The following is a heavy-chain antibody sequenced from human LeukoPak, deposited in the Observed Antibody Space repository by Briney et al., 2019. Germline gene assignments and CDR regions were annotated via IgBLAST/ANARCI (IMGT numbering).Heavy chain of an antibody. V-gene: IGHV3-30-3*01. CDR1: GFTFSSYA. J-gene: IGHJ3*02. CDR2: ISYDGSNK. Sequence: PGGSLRLSCAASGFTFSSYAMHWVRQAPGKGLEWVAVISYDGSNKYYADSVKGRFTISRDNSKNTLYLQMNSPRAEDTAVYYCARDGDPYSGSPGYHAFDIWGQGTMVTVSS. D-gene: IGHD1-26*01. CDR3: ARDGDPYSGSPGYHAFDI.